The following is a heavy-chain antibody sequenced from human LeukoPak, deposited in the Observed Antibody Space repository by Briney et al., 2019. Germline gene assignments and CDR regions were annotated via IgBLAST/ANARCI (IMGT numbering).Heavy chain of an antibody. J-gene: IGHJ4*02. D-gene: IGHD2-15*01. CDR3: ACGTLPGDN. CDR2: IYSGGST. Sequence: GGSLRLSCAASGFTVSTNYMTWVRQAPGKGLEWVSLIYSGGSTDYAASVKGRFTISRDNSKNTLYLQMSSLRAEDTAVYYRACGTLPGDNWGQGTLVTVSS. CDR1: GFTVSTNY. V-gene: IGHV3-66*01.